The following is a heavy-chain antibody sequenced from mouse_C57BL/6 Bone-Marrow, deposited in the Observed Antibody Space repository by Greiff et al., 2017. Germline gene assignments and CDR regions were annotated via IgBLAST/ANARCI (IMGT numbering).Heavy chain of an antibody. D-gene: IGHD1-1*01. CDR3: ARAPLYYYGLY. CDR2: IYPRSGNT. V-gene: IGHV1-81*01. J-gene: IGHJ2*01. CDR1: GYTFTSYG. Sequence: VQLQQSGAELARPGASVKLSCKASGYTFTSYGISWVKQRTGQGLEWIGEIYPRSGNTYYNEKFEGKATLTADKSSSTAYMELRSLTSEDSAVYFCARAPLYYYGLYWGQGTTLTVSS.